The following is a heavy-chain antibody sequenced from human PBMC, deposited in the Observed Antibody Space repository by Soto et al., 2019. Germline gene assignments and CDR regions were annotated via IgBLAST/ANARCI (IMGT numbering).Heavy chain of an antibody. CDR1: GFTFNTFG. Sequence: WGSLRLSCAASGFTFNTFGMHWFRQAPGKGLEWVAVISYDGSDTYYSDSVRGRFTISRDNSMNTLYLQMNSLRTEDTAVYYCAKSPNFYCSSYHCYKYYFDYWGQGTLVTVSS. J-gene: IGHJ4*02. D-gene: IGHD2-2*01. V-gene: IGHV3-30*18. CDR2: ISYDGSDT. CDR3: AKSPNFYCSSYHCYKYYFDY.